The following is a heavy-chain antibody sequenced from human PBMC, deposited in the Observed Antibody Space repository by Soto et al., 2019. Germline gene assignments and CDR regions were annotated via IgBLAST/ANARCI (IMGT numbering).Heavy chain of an antibody. CDR3: AREPPRPGYSYGLDV. J-gene: IGHJ6*02. D-gene: IGHD6-6*01. Sequence: QVQLVQSGAEVKKPGASVKVSCKASGYTFTSYAMHWVRQAPGQRREWMGWINAGNGHTKYSQKFKGRVTITRDTSATTAYMELRSLRAEDTAVYYCAREPPRPGYSYGLDVWGQGTTVTVSS. CDR2: INAGNGHT. CDR1: GYTFTSYA. V-gene: IGHV1-3*01.